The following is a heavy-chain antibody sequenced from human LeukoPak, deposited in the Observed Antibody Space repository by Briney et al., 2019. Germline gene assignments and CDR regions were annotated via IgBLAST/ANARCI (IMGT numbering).Heavy chain of an antibody. CDR2: ISYDGSNK. Sequence: PGGSLRLSCAASGFTFSSYGMHWVRQAPGKGLEWVAVISYDGSNKYYADSVKGRFTISRDNSKNTLYLQMNSLRAEDTAVYYCAKAPMVRGVSSYFDYWGQGTLVTVSS. V-gene: IGHV3-30*18. CDR1: GFTFSSYG. CDR3: AKAPMVRGVSSYFDY. J-gene: IGHJ4*02. D-gene: IGHD3-10*01.